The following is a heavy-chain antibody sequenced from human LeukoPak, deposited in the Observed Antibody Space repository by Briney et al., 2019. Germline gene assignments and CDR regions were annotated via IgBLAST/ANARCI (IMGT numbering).Heavy chain of an antibody. Sequence: PGGSLRLSCAASGFTFSSYGMHWVRQAPGKGLEWVAVISHDGSDHHYADSVKGRFTISRDNSKNTVYLQMSSLRPEDTAVYFCAKELYFGSGSYPDYWGQGTLVTVSS. D-gene: IGHD3-10*01. J-gene: IGHJ4*02. CDR1: GFTFSSYG. CDR3: AKELYFGSGSYPDY. V-gene: IGHV3-30*18. CDR2: ISHDGSDH.